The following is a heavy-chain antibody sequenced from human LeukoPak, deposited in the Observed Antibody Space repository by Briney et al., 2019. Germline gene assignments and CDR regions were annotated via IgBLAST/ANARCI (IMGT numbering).Heavy chain of an antibody. Sequence: GGSLRLSCAASGFSFSTSAMHWVRQAPGKGLEWVAVMSYDGNYKHHADSVKGRFTISRDNSRNPLSVQLSSVRGEDTAVYYCASGSYHEHWGQGPLVSVSS. CDR1: GFSFSTSA. D-gene: IGHD1-26*01. CDR2: MSYDGNYK. J-gene: IGHJ4*02. CDR3: ASGSYHEH. V-gene: IGHV3-30*15.